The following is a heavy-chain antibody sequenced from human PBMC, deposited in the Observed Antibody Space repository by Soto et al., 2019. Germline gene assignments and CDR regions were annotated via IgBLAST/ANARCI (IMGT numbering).Heavy chain of an antibody. CDR3: ARSDIVVVPAAMVLGWDFIDY. J-gene: IGHJ4*02. CDR2: INAGNGNT. V-gene: IGHV1-3*01. CDR1: GYTFTSYA. Sequence: QVQLVQSGAEVKKPGASVKVSCKASGYTFTSYAMHWVRQAPGQRLEWMGWINAGNGNTKYSQKFQGRVTITRDTSASTAYMELSSLRSEDTAVYYCARSDIVVVPAAMVLGWDFIDYWGQGTLVTVSS. D-gene: IGHD2-2*01.